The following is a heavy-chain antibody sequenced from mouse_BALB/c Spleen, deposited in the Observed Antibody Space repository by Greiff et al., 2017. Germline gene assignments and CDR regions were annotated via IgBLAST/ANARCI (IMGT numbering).Heavy chain of an antibody. CDR2: INPYNGDT. V-gene: IGHV1-20*02. CDR1: GYSFTGYF. Sequence: VQLQQSGPELVKPGASVKISCKASGYSFTGYFMNWVMQSHGKSLEWIGRINPYNGDTFYNQKFKGKATLTVDKSSSTAHMELRSLASEDSAVYYCARSVREWYFDYRGQGTTLTVSS. D-gene: IGHD2-14*01. CDR3: ARSVREWYFDY. J-gene: IGHJ2*01.